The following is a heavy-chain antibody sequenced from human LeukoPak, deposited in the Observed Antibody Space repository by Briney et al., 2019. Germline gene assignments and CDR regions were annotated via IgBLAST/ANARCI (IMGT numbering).Heavy chain of an antibody. Sequence: ASVKVSCKASGYTFTSYGISWVRQAPGQGLEWMGWINPNSGGTNYAQKFQGRVTMTRDTSISTAYMELSRLRSDDTAVYYCARDPKTVRGVIISREGAYWGQGTLVTVSS. CDR2: INPNSGGT. V-gene: IGHV1-2*02. CDR3: ARDPKTVRGVIISREGAY. J-gene: IGHJ4*02. CDR1: GYTFTSYG. D-gene: IGHD3-10*01.